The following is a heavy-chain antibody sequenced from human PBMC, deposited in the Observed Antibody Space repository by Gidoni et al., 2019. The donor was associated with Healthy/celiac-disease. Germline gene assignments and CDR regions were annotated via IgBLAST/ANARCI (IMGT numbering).Heavy chain of an antibody. D-gene: IGHD5-18*01. Sequence: EVQLVESGGGLVQPGGSLRLSCSASGFTFSSYAMHWVRQAPGKGLEYVSAISSKGGSTYYADSVKGRFTISRDNSKNTLYLQMSSLRAEDTAVYYCVKALIDTAMVGFDYWGQGTLVTVSS. J-gene: IGHJ4*02. CDR1: GFTFSSYA. V-gene: IGHV3-64D*06. CDR3: VKALIDTAMVGFDY. CDR2: ISSKGGST.